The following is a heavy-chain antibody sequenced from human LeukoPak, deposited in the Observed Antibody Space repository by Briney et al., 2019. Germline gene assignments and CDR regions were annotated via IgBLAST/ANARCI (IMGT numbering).Heavy chain of an antibody. CDR1: GFSFSNYA. CDR2: ISGSGGST. D-gene: IGHD2-21*02. V-gene: IGHV3-23*01. CDR3: ARTPRMVTATNYFDY. Sequence: PGGSLRLSCVPSGFSFSNYAMSWVRQAPGKGLEWVSAISGSGGSTYYADSVKGRFTISRDNSKNTLYLQMNSLRAEDTAVYYCARTPRMVTATNYFDYWGQGTLVTVSS. J-gene: IGHJ4*02.